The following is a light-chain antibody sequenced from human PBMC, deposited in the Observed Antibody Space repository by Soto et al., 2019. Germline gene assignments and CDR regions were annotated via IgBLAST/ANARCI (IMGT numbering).Light chain of an antibody. V-gene: IGKV3-20*01. CDR1: QPVNSGY. CDR2: GVS. CDR3: QVYGSSPKT. J-gene: IGKJ1*01. Sequence: IVLTQAPGTLSLSPGEGDTLSCMYSQPVNSGYLAWYQQKPGQAPRLLMYGVSTRDTGIPDRFSGSGAGTDFTLTISRLEPGDFAVYYCQVYGSSPKTFGQGTKVDIK.